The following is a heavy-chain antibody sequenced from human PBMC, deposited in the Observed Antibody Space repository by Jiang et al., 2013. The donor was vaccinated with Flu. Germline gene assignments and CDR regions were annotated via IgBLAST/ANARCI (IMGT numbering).Heavy chain of an antibody. D-gene: IGHD1-26*01. CDR3: AKEFQSRPLGLLGD. CDR2: ISASGDTT. Sequence: GLLQPGGSLRLSCAASGFTFSSHAMAWVRQAPGKGLEWVSSISASGDTTVYADSVKGRFTVSRDNFNNTLYVQMNSLRVEDTAVYYCAKEFQSRPLGLLGDWGQGSLVSVSS. CDR1: GFTFSSHA. J-gene: IGHJ4*02. V-gene: IGHV3-23*01.